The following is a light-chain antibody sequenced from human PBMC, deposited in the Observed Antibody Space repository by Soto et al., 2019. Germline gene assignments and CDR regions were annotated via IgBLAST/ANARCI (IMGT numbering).Light chain of an antibody. V-gene: IGKV3-20*01. CDR1: QSVSGD. J-gene: IGKJ1*01. CDR2: GAS. Sequence: EIVLTQSPATLSVSPGERATLSCRASQSVSGDLAWYHHKPGQAPRLLIYGASSRATGIPDRFSGSGSGTDFTLTISRLEPEDFAVYYCQQYGSSPWTFGQGTKVDIK. CDR3: QQYGSSPWT.